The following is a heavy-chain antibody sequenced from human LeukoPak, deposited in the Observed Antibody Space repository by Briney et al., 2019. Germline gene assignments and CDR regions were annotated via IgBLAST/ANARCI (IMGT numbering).Heavy chain of an antibody. Sequence: GGSLTLSCAASGFTFSPYWMHWVRQAPGKGLVWVSHINSDGSSTNYEASVKGRLTISRDNAESTLYLQMNSLRVEDTAVYYCTRGNYGMDVWGQGTTVTVSS. CDR3: TRGNYGMDV. CDR2: INSDGSST. V-gene: IGHV3-74*01. CDR1: GFTFSPYW. J-gene: IGHJ6*02.